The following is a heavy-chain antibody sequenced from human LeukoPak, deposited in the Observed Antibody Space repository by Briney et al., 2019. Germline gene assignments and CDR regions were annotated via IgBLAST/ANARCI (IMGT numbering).Heavy chain of an antibody. CDR3: TRGVGVTIFGVGGQAFDI. CDR2: INHSGGTT. J-gene: IGHJ3*02. Sequence: ASVKVSCKASGYTFTSSYMYWVRQAPGQGLEWMGIINHSGGTTRYAQKFQGRVTMTRDTSTSTLYMELSSLRSEDTAVYYCTRGVGVTIFGVGGQAFDIWGQGTMVTVSS. D-gene: IGHD3-3*01. CDR1: GYTFTSSY. V-gene: IGHV1-46*03.